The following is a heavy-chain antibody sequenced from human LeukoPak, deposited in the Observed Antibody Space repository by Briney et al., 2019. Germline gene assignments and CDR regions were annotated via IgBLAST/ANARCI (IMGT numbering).Heavy chain of an antibody. V-gene: IGHV3-9*01. CDR1: GFTFDDYA. CDR2: ISWNSGTI. J-gene: IGHJ3*02. D-gene: IGHD3-10*01. Sequence: GGSLRLSCAASGFTFDDYAMHWVRQAPGKGLEWVSGISWNSGTIGYADSVKGRFTISRDNAKNSLYLQMNSLRAEDTALYYCAKGVRITMVRGAFDIWGQGTMVTVSS. CDR3: AKGVRITMVRGAFDI.